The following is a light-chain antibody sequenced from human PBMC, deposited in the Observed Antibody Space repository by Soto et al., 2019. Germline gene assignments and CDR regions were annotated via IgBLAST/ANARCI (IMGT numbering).Light chain of an antibody. CDR1: QSINNY. Sequence: EIVLTESPATLSLSPWERATLSCRASQSINNYLGWYQQKPGQAPRLLISDASNRATGIPARFSGSGSGTDFSLTISSLEPEDFAVYYCQQRSSWPLTFGGATKVDIK. J-gene: IGKJ4*01. CDR2: DAS. V-gene: IGKV3-11*01. CDR3: QQRSSWPLT.